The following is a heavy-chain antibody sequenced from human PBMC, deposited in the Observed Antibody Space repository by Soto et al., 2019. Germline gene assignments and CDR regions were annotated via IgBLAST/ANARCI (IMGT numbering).Heavy chain of an antibody. CDR3: ARRLSTSTWPSYFDY. D-gene: IGHD6-13*01. Sequence: KSSETLSLTCTVSGGSISSRSYYWGWIRQPPGKGLEWIGCIHYSVSTYYNPSLRSRVTSSVDTSKNQFSLKVTSVTAAETAVYYCARRLSTSTWPSYFDYWGQGTPVTVSS. CDR1: GGSISSRSYY. V-gene: IGHV4-39*01. J-gene: IGHJ4*02. CDR2: IHYSVST.